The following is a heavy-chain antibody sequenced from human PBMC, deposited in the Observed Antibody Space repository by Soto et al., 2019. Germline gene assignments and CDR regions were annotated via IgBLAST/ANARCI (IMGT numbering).Heavy chain of an antibody. CDR2: IYYSRST. CDR3: ARVRVDGIIMRVGSVEY. Sequence: QVQLQESGPGLVKPSQTLSLTCTVSGGSISSGGYYCSWIRQHPGKGLEWIGYIYYSRSTYYNPSLMGRVSLSVDTSKNQFSLKLSSVTAADTAVYYCARVRVDGIIMRVGSVEYWGQGTLVTVSS. V-gene: IGHV4-31*03. D-gene: IGHD3-22*01. CDR1: GGSISSGGYY. J-gene: IGHJ4*02.